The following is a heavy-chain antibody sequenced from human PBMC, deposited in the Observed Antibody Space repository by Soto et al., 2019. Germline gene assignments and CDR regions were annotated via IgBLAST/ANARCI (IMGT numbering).Heavy chain of an antibody. CDR1: GYSFTSYW. J-gene: IGHJ3*02. D-gene: IGHD3-10*01. Sequence: PGESLKISCNGSGYSFTSYWISLVRQMPGKGLEWMGRIDPSDSYTNYSPSFQGHVTISADKSISTAYLQWSSLKASDTAMYYCARVVLLWFGEISSDAFDIWGQGTMVTVSS. CDR2: IDPSDSYT. CDR3: ARVVLLWFGEISSDAFDI. V-gene: IGHV5-10-1*01.